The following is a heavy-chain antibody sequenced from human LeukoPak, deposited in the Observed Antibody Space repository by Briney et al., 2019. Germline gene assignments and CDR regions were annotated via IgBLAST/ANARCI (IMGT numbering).Heavy chain of an antibody. Sequence: PSETLSLTCTVSGGSISSSSYYWGWIRQPPGKGLEWIGSIYYSGSTYYNPSLKSRVTISVDTSKNQFSLKLSSVTAADTAVYYCAPWGYSYVEDYWGQGTLVTVSS. J-gene: IGHJ4*02. D-gene: IGHD5-18*01. CDR2: IYYSGST. CDR1: GGSISSSSYY. V-gene: IGHV4-39*07. CDR3: APWGYSYVEDY.